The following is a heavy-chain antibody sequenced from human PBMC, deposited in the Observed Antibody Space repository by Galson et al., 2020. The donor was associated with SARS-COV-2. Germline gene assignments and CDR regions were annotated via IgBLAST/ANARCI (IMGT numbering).Heavy chain of an antibody. D-gene: IGHD3-10*01. CDR3: AKRKEVFWLGEWHQGLDV. J-gene: IGHJ6*02. CDR1: GITFNNYA. Sequence: GESLKISCAASGITFNNYAMHWVRQAPGKGLEWVALISYEGSIKYYADSVKGPFTISRDSSKNTLYLQMNSLSAGDTAVYYCAKRKEVFWLGEWHQGLDVWGQGTTVTVS. V-gene: IGHV3-30*18. CDR2: ISYEGSIK.